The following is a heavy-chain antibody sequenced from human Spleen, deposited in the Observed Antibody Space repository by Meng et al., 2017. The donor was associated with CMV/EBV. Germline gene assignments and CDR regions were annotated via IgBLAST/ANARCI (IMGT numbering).Heavy chain of an antibody. Sequence: ASVKVSCKASGYTFTTYDITWVRQAPGQGLEWMGWISAYRGDTDYAQKFQGRVTITTDRSTSTAYMELSSLRFEDTAIYYCARNLHFTALVPSPSIRYYYYGMDVWGQGTTVTVSS. CDR1: GYTFTTYD. D-gene: IGHD3-16*02. CDR2: ISAYRGDT. J-gene: IGHJ6*02. V-gene: IGHV1-18*01. CDR3: ARNLHFTALVPSPSIRYYYYGMDV.